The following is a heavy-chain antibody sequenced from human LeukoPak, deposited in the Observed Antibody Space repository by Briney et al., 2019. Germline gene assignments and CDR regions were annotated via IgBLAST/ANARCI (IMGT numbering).Heavy chain of an antibody. CDR2: INQDGREK. J-gene: IGHJ4*02. V-gene: IGHV3-7*01. D-gene: IGHD6-19*01. CDR3: ARDNVPAGLALDY. Sequence: PGGSLRLSCAASGFSFSSHWMTWVRQAPGKGLEWVANINQDGREKYYVDSVKGRFTVSRDNTKNSLYLQMNSLRAEDSAVYYCARDNVPAGLALDYWGQGTLVTVSS. CDR1: GFSFSSHW.